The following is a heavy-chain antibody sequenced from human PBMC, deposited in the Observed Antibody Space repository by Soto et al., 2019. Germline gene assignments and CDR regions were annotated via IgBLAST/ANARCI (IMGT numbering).Heavy chain of an antibody. CDR3: ARDPGRGDPYYFDY. D-gene: IGHD3-10*01. Sequence: QLQLQESGSRLVKPSQTLSLTCAVSGASISSGGYSWSWIRQPPGKGLEWIGYIYHTGSTYYNPSLKSRVTMSVDRSKNQFSLKLSSVTAADTAVYYCARDPGRGDPYYFDYWGQGTLVTVSS. J-gene: IGHJ4*02. V-gene: IGHV4-30-2*01. CDR2: IYHTGST. CDR1: GASISSGGYS.